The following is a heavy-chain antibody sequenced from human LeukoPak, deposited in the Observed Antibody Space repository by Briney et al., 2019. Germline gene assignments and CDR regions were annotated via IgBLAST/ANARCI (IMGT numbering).Heavy chain of an antibody. CDR3: ARDGYSAGLYY. D-gene: IGHD6-13*01. J-gene: IGHJ4*02. CDR2: IHYSGST. Sequence: SETLSLTCTVSGGSISSGDYYWSWIRQPPGKGLEWIGYIHYSGSTYYNPSLKSRVTISVDTSKNQFSLKLSSVTAADTAVYYCARDGYSAGLYYWGQGTLVTVSS. V-gene: IGHV4-30-4*08. CDR1: GGSISSGDYY.